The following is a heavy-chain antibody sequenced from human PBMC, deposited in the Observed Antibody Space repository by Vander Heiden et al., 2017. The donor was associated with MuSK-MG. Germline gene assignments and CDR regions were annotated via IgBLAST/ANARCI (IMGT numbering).Heavy chain of an antibody. CDR3: ARRLFVVVTATYYYYGMDV. CDR1: GGTFSSYA. Sequence: QVQLVQSGAEVKKPGSSVKVSCKASGGTFSSYAISWVRQAPGQGLEWMGGIIPIFGTANYAQKFQGRVTITADKSTSTAYMELSSLRSEDTAVYYCARRLFVVVTATYYYYGMDVWGQGTTVTVSS. V-gene: IGHV1-69*06. CDR2: IIPIFGTA. D-gene: IGHD2-21*02. J-gene: IGHJ6*02.